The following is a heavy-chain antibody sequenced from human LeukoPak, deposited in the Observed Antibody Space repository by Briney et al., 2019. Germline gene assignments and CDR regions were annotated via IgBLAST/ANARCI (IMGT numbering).Heavy chain of an antibody. V-gene: IGHV4-59*08. Sequence: DPSETLSLTCTVSGDSISSYYWSWIRQPPGKGLEWIGYFSYSGSTNYNPSLKSRVTISVDTSKNQFSLKLSSVTAADTAVYYCARSDYYGSGRGSFDVWGQGTTVTVSS. CDR1: GDSISSYY. CDR3: ARSDYYGSGRGSFDV. J-gene: IGHJ6*02. CDR2: FSYSGST. D-gene: IGHD3-10*01.